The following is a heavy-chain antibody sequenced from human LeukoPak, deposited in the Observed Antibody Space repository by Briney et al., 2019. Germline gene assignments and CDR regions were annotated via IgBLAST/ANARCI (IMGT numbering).Heavy chain of an antibody. CDR3: ARDTAMVGYYYYYYMDV. CDR1: GYTFTSYY. D-gene: IGHD5-18*01. J-gene: IGHJ6*03. Sequence: GASVKVSCKASGYTFTSYYMHWVRQAPGLGLEWMGMINPSGGSTSYAQKFQGRVTMTRDMSTSTVYMELSSLRSEDTAVYYCARDTAMVGYYYYYYMDVWGKGTTVTVSS. CDR2: INPSGGST. V-gene: IGHV1-46*01.